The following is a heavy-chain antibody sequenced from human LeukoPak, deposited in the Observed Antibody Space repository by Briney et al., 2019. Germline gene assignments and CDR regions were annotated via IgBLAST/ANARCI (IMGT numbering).Heavy chain of an antibody. V-gene: IGHV4-39*07. Sequence: SESLSLTCTVSGCSISSCSNYWVRHPPPPGQELEWIVSIYYSGSTYYNPSLKSRVIILVDTSKNQFSLKLSSVTAADTAVYYCARQQLLGYMDVWGKGTTVTISS. CDR2: IYYSGST. J-gene: IGHJ6*04. CDR3: ARQQLLGYMDV. D-gene: IGHD6-13*01. CDR1: GCSISSCSNY.